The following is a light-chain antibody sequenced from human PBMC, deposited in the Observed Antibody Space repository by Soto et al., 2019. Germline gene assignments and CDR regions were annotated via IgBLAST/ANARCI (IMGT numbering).Light chain of an antibody. J-gene: IGKJ4*01. CDR3: QHYGSSPLT. CDR2: GTS. Sequence: EIVLTQSPGTLSLSPGERATLSCRASQSVSSSYLAWYQQKPGQAPRLLIYGTSSRATGIPDRFSGSGSRTDFTLTISRLEPEDCAVYYCQHYGSSPLTFGGGTKVQIK. CDR1: QSVSSSY. V-gene: IGKV3-20*01.